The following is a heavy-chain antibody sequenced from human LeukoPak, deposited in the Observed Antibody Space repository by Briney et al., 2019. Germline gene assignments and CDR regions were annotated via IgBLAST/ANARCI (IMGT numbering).Heavy chain of an antibody. J-gene: IGHJ5*02. D-gene: IGHD3-10*01. CDR2: INHSGST. CDR1: GGSFSGYY. CDR3: ARRGSRRQITMVRGSFVWFDP. V-gene: IGHV4-34*01. Sequence: SETLSLTCAVYGGSFSGYYWSWIRQPPGKGLEWIGEINHSGSTNYNPSLKSRVTISVDTSKNQFSLNLTSVTAADTAVYYCARRGSRRQITMVRGSFVWFDPWGQGTLVTVSS.